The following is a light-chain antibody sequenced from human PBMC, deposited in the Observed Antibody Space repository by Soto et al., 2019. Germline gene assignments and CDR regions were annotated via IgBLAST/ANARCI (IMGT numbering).Light chain of an antibody. Sequence: QSALTQPRSASGSLGQSVTISCTGTSSDVGAYNYVSWYQQHPGKAPKLMIYEVTRRPSGVPDRFSGSKSGNTASLNVSGLQAEDEADYYCCSYADNNDYVFGTGTKVTVL. CDR2: EVT. CDR1: SSDVGAYNY. CDR3: CSYADNNDYV. J-gene: IGLJ1*01. V-gene: IGLV2-8*01.